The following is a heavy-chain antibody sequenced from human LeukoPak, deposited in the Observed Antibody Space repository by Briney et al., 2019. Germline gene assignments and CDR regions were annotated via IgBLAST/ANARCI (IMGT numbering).Heavy chain of an antibody. V-gene: IGHV4-39*07. CDR2: IYYSGST. CDR1: GGSISSSSYY. CDR3: ARRRTGASYYYYYYYMDV. D-gene: IGHD7-27*01. J-gene: IGHJ6*03. Sequence: SETLSLTCTVSGGSISSSSYYWGWIRQPPGKGLEWIGSIYYSGSTYYNPSLKSRVTISVDTSKNQFSLKLSSVTAADTAVYYCARRRTGASYYYYYYYMDVWGKGTTVTVSS.